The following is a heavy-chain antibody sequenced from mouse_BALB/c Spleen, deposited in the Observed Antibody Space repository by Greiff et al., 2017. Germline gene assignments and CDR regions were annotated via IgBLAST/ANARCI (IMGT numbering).Heavy chain of an antibody. Sequence: DVHLVESGGGLVQPGGSLKLSCAASGFTFSSYGMSWVRQTPDKRLELVATINSNGGSTYYPDSVKGRFTISRDNAKNTLYLQMSSLKSEDTAMYYCAREVRLLDYWGQGTTLTVSS. CDR3: AREVRLLDY. J-gene: IGHJ2*01. CDR2: INSNGGST. V-gene: IGHV5-6-3*01. D-gene: IGHD1-2*01. CDR1: GFTFSSYG.